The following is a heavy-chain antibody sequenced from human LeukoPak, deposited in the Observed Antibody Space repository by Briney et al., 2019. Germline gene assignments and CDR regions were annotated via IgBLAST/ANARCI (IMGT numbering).Heavy chain of an antibody. CDR3: ARGPYYYDSSGSFDY. J-gene: IGHJ4*02. V-gene: IGHV4-4*02. CDR1: GGSISSSNW. CDR2: IYHSGST. Sequence: SGTLSLTCAVSGGSISSSNWWSWVRRPPGKGLEWIGEIYHSGSTNYNPSLKSRVTISVDTSKNQFSLKLSSVTAADTAVYYCARGPYYYDSSGSFDYWGQGTLVTVSS. D-gene: IGHD3-22*01.